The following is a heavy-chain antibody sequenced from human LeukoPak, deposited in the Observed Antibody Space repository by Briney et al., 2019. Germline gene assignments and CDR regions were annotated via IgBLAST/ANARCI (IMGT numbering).Heavy chain of an antibody. CDR1: GFTFSTYA. CDR3: AKDPSGSHYYYYGMDV. J-gene: IGHJ6*02. CDR2: ISGSGGST. Sequence: SGGSLRLSCAASGFTFSTYAVSWVRQAPGKGLEWVSAISGSGGSTYYADPVKGRFTISRDNSKNTLYLQMNSLRAEDTAVYYCAKDPSGSHYYYYGMDVWGQGTTVTVSS. V-gene: IGHV3-23*01. D-gene: IGHD1-26*01.